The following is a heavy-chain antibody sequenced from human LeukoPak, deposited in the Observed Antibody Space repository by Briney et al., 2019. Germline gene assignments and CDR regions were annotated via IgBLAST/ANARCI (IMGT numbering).Heavy chain of an antibody. V-gene: IGHV3-7*01. J-gene: IGHJ6*03. D-gene: IGHD3-10*01. CDR2: IKQDGSEK. CDR1: GFTFSSYW. Sequence: GGSLRLSCAASGFTFSSYWMSWVRQAPGKGLEWVANIKQDGSEKYYVDSVKGRFTISRDNAKNSLYLQMNSLRAEDTAVYYCARGPGVTMVRGVIITGSNPNYMDVWGKGTTVTVSS. CDR3: ARGPGVTMVRGVIITGSNPNYMDV.